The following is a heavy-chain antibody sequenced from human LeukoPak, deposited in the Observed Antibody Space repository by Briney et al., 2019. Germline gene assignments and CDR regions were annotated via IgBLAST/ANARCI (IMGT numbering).Heavy chain of an antibody. CDR3: ARRVVYYRFDY. D-gene: IGHD3-10*01. J-gene: IGHJ4*02. Sequence: ASVKVSSKASGYSLTECYIHWVRQAPGQGLEWMGWINPRTGDTNYAQKFQGRVTMTRDTSISTAYMELSGLKSDDTAVYYCARRVVYYRFDYWGQGTLVTVSS. V-gene: IGHV1-2*02. CDR1: GYSLTECY. CDR2: INPRTGDT.